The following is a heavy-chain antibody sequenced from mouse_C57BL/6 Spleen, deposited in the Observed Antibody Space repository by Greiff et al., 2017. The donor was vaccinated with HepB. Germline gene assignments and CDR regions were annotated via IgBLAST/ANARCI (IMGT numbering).Heavy chain of an antibody. CDR2: INPSSGYT. J-gene: IGHJ3*01. CDR1: GYTFTSYW. CDR3: AVATTVVAKFAY. Sequence: VQGVESGAELAKPGASVKLSCKASGYTFTSYWMHWVKQRPGQGLEWIGYINPSSGYTKYNQKFKDKATLTADKSSSTAYMQLSSLTYEDSAVYYCAVATTVVAKFAYWGQGTLVTVSA. V-gene: IGHV1-7*01. D-gene: IGHD1-1*01.